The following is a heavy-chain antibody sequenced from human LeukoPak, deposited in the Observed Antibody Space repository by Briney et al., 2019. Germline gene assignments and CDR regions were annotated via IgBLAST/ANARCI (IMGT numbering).Heavy chain of an antibody. CDR1: GYTFTSYD. Sequence: ASVKVSCKASGYTFTSYDINWVRQATGQGLEWMGWMNPNSGNTGYAQKFQGRVTTTRNTSISTAYMELSSLRSEDTAVYYCARGGWSGFYYGMDVWGQGTTVTVSS. V-gene: IGHV1-8*01. J-gene: IGHJ6*02. D-gene: IGHD3-3*01. CDR2: MNPNSGNT. CDR3: ARGGWSGFYYGMDV.